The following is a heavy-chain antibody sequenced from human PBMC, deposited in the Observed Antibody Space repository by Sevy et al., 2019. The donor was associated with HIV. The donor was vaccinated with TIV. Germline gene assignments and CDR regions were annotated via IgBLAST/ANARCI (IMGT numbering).Heavy chain of an antibody. V-gene: IGHV3-23*01. CDR1: GFTFRSYT. CDR2: ITGSGDKI. CDR3: AKGPDYYASSGTPLDY. Sequence: GGSLRLSCVVSGFTFRSYTMTWVRQAPGKGLEWVSTITGSGDKIYYADSVKSRFTISRDNSRNTLYLQMSSLRAADTAVYYCAKGPDYYASSGTPLDYWGQRTLVTVSS. J-gene: IGHJ4*02. D-gene: IGHD3-22*01.